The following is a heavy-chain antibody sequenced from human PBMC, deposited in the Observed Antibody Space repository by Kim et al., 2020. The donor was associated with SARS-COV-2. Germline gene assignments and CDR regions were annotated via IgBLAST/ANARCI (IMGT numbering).Heavy chain of an antibody. CDR3: ARERGRDGYNDAFDI. V-gene: IGHV3-33*05. J-gene: IGHJ3*02. CDR1: GFTFSSYG. CDR2: ISYDGSNK. Sequence: GGSLRLSCAASGFTFSSYGMHWVRQAPGKGLEWVAVISYDGSNKYYADSVKGRFTISRDNSKNTLYLQMNSLRAEDTAVYYCARERGRDGYNDAFDIWGQGTMVTVSS. D-gene: IGHD5-12*01.